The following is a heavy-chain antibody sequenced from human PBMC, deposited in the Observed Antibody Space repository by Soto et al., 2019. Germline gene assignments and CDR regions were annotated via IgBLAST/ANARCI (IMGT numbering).Heavy chain of an antibody. J-gene: IGHJ5*02. CDR2: IIPIFGTA. CDR3: ARVGEEINWFDP. CDR1: GGTFSSYA. Sequence: ASVKVSCKASGGTFSSYAISWVRQAPGQGLEWMGGIIPIFGTANYAQKFQGRVTITADESTSTAYMELSSLRSEDTAVYYCARVGEEINWFDPWGQGTLVTVSS. V-gene: IGHV1-69*13.